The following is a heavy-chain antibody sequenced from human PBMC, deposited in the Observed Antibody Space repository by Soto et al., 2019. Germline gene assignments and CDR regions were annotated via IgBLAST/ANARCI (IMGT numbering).Heavy chain of an antibody. J-gene: IGHJ6*02. Sequence: GGSLRLSCAASGFTFSSYAMSWVRQAPGKGLEWVSTISRSGDTTYYADSVKGRFTVSRDNSKNALYLQLNSLRAEDTAVYYCARPFPDNTYYYYGMDVWGQGTTVTVSS. V-gene: IGHV3-23*01. CDR2: ISRSGDTT. CDR3: ARPFPDNTYYYYGMDV. D-gene: IGHD1-1*01. CDR1: GFTFSSYA.